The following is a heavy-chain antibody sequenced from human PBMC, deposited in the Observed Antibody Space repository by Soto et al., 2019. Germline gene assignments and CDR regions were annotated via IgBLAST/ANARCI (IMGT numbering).Heavy chain of an antibody. Sequence: ASVKVSCKASGYTFTSYYMHWVRQAPGQGLEWMGIINPSGGSTSYAQKFQGRVTMTRDTSTSTVYMELSSLRSEDTAVYYCAKSLVVPAALNSFDYWGQGTLVTVSS. CDR2: INPSGGST. CDR3: AKSLVVPAALNSFDY. CDR1: GYTFTSYY. D-gene: IGHD2-2*01. V-gene: IGHV1-46*03. J-gene: IGHJ4*02.